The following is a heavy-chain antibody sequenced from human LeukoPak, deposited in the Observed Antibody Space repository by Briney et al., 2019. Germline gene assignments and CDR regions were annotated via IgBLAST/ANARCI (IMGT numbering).Heavy chain of an antibody. CDR1: GYTFTGYY. V-gene: IGHV1-2*02. D-gene: IGHD2-8*01. CDR2: INPNSGGT. J-gene: IGHJ1*01. Sequence: GASVKVSCKASGYTFTGYYMHWVRQAPGQGLEWMGWINPNSGGTNYAQKFQGRVTMTRDTSISTAYMELSRLRSDDTAVYYCARGMAVNGLEYFQHWGQGTLVTVSS. CDR3: ARGMAVNGLEYFQH.